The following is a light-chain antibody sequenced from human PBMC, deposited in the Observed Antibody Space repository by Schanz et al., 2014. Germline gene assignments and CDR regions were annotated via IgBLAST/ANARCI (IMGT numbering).Light chain of an antibody. V-gene: IGKV1-5*01. CDR2: DAS. Sequence: DIQMTQSPSTLSASVGDRVTITCRASQSISSWLAWYQQKPEKAPKLLIYDASSLESGVPSRFSGSGSGTEFTLTISSLQPDDFATYYCQQFWTFGQGTKVEIK. CDR1: QSISSW. J-gene: IGKJ1*01. CDR3: QQFWT.